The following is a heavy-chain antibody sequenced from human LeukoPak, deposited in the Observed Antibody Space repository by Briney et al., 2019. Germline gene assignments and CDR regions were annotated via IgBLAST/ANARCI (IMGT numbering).Heavy chain of an antibody. CDR2: IYYSGSS. J-gene: IGHJ4*02. D-gene: IGHD3-22*01. V-gene: IGHV4-39*01. CDR3: AGSSRSDYSLPLGDY. Sequence: ETLSLTCTVSGGSISSTTYYWGWIRQPPGKGLEWIGIIYYSGSSYYNPSLKSRVTISVDTSKNQFSLKLSSVTAADTAVYYCAGSSRSDYSLPLGDYWGQGTLVTVSS. CDR1: GGSISSTTYY.